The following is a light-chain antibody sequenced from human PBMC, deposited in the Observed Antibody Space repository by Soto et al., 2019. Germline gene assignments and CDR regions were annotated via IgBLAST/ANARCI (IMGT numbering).Light chain of an antibody. CDR2: EVN. J-gene: IGLJ1*01. Sequence: QSALTQPPSASGSPGQSVTISCTGTSSDIGYYNYVSWYQQHPGKAPKLIIYEVNRRPSGVPDRFSGSKSGNTASLTVSGLQAEDEADYYCSSYTTTSIVVFGAGTKVTVL. CDR1: SSDIGYYNY. V-gene: IGLV2-8*01. CDR3: SSYTTTSIVV.